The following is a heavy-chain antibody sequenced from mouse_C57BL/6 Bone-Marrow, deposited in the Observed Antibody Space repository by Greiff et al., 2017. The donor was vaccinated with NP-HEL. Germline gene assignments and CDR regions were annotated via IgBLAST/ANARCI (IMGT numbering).Heavy chain of an antibody. Sequence: QVTLKESGPGILQPSQTLSLTCSFSGFSLSTLGMGVGWIRQPSGKGLEWLAHIWWEDDKYYNPALKSRLTISKDTSKNQVFLKSANVDTADTATYYCARFRYGNLYYFDYGGQGTTLTVSS. D-gene: IGHD2-1*01. CDR2: IWWEDDK. CDR3: ARFRYGNLYYFDY. CDR1: GFSLSTLGMG. J-gene: IGHJ2*01. V-gene: IGHV8-8*01.